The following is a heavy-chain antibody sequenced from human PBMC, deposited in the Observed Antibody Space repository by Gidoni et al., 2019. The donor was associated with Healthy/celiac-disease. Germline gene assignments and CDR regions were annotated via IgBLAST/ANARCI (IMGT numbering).Heavy chain of an antibody. V-gene: IGHV4-39*01. Sequence: QLQLQESGPGLVKPSETLSLTCTVSGGSISSSSYYWGWIRQPPGKGLEWIGSIYYSGSTYYNPSLKSRVTISVDTSKNQFSLKLSSVTAADTAVYYCASLVLRYFDWLPYNWFDPWGQGTLVTVSS. J-gene: IGHJ5*02. D-gene: IGHD3-9*01. CDR3: ASLVLRYFDWLPYNWFDP. CDR1: GGSISSSSYY. CDR2: IYYSGST.